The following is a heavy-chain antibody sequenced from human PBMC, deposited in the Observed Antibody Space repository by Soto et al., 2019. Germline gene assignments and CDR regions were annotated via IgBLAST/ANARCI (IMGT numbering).Heavy chain of an antibody. CDR2: MSGSDGST. Sequence: EVQLLESGGGLVQPGGSLRLSCEASGFSFSNHGMSWVRQAPGKGLEWVSGMSGSDGSTYYADSVKGRFTISRDNSKNTLYMQMNNLRDEDTALYYCVRDSGWEQVFWGQGTLVTVSS. CDR3: VRDSGWEQVF. V-gene: IGHV3-23*01. J-gene: IGHJ4*02. CDR1: GFSFSNHG. D-gene: IGHD3-10*01.